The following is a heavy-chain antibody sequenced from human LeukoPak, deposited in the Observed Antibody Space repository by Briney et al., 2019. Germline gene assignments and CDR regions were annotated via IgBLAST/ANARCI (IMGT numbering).Heavy chain of an antibody. Sequence: GGSLRLSCAASGFTFSSYSMNWVRQAPGKGLEWVSSISSSSSYIYYADSVKGRFTISRDNAKNSLYLQMNSLRAEDTAVYYCARDGPDTAMVTPDYWGQGTLVTVSS. J-gene: IGHJ4*02. D-gene: IGHD5-18*01. CDR1: GFTFSSYS. CDR3: ARDGPDTAMVTPDY. V-gene: IGHV3-21*01. CDR2: ISSSSSYI.